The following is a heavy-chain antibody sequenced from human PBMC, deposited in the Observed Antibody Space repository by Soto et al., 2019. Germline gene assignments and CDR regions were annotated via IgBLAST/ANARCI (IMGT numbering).Heavy chain of an antibody. J-gene: IGHJ5*02. CDR3: AITTSTVSYWFDP. CDR1: GFSFSGYW. D-gene: IGHD4-4*01. Sequence: VGSLRLSCAASGFSFSGYWMSWVRQAPGKGPEWVANVKEDGTEQHYVDSVKGRFTISRDNSENSLFLQMNNLRAEDSAIYYCAITTSTVSYWFDPWGPGTQVTVSS. CDR2: VKEDGTEQ. V-gene: IGHV3-7*03.